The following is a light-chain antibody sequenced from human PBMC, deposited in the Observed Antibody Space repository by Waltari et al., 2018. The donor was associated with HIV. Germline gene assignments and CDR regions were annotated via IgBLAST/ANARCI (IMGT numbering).Light chain of an antibody. CDR3: SSYTTRSTVI. Sequence: QSALTQPASVSGSPGQSITIPCTGTSTDVGHYDYVSWYRQHPGKAPNLIIYEVSNRPSGVSNRFSGSKSVNTASLTISGLQAEDEADYYCSSYTTRSTVIFGGGTKLTVL. V-gene: IGLV2-14*01. CDR1: STDVGHYDY. CDR2: EVS. J-gene: IGLJ2*01.